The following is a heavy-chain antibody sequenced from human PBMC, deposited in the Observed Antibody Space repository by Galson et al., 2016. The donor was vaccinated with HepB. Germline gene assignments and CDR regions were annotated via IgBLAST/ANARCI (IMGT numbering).Heavy chain of an antibody. CDR3: TKDSWTAAKYFHH. V-gene: IGHV3-9*01. CDR1: GFTFDEYA. D-gene: IGHD3/OR15-3a*01. Sequence: SLRLSCAASGFTFDEYAMHWVRQAPGKGLEWVSGINWNSGSITYADSVKDRFTISRDNAKNFLYLQMNSLRPEDTALYYCTKDSWTAAKYFHHWGQGTLVTVSS. J-gene: IGHJ1*01. CDR2: INWNSGSI.